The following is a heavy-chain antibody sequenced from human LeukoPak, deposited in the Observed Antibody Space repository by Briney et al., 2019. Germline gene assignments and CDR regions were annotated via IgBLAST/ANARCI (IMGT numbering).Heavy chain of an antibody. V-gene: IGHV4-59*12. D-gene: IGHD6-19*01. CDR3: ASCSGWSLIDY. CDR2: IYYSGST. J-gene: IGHJ4*02. CDR1: GGSISSYY. Sequence: SETLSLTCTVSGGSISSYYWSWIRQPPGKGLEWIGSIYYSGSTYYNPSLKSRVTISVDTSKNQFSLKLSSVTAADTAVYYCASCSGWSLIDYWGQGTLVTVSS.